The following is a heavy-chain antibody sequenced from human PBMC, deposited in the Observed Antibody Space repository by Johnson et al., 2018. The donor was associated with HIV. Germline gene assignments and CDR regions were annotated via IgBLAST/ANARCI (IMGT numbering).Heavy chain of an antibody. D-gene: IGHD3-3*01. J-gene: IGHJ3*02. Sequence: QVQLVESGGGVVQPGRSLRLSCAASGFTFSSYAMHWVRQAPGKGLEWVAVISYDGSNKYYADSVKGRFTISRDNSKNTLSLKMNSLRAEDTAGYYCAKCTEWFLVHDAFDIWGQGTMVTVSS. CDR1: GFTFSSYA. CDR3: AKCTEWFLVHDAFDI. V-gene: IGHV3-30*04. CDR2: ISYDGSNK.